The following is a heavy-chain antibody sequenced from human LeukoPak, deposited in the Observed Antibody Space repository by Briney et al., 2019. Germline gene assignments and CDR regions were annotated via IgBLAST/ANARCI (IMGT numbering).Heavy chain of an antibody. CDR2: ICSGGTT. CDR1: GINVSSNY. V-gene: IGHV3-53*01. J-gene: IGHJ6*03. D-gene: IGHD3-22*01. Sequence: PGGSLRLSCAVSGINVSSNYMSWVRQAPGKGLEWVSVICSGGTTYYADSVKGRFTISRDNSKNTLYLQMNGLRAEDTAVYYCARGTRRFYSDSSGFAGDYYYYYMDVWGKGTTVIVSS. CDR3: ARGTRRFYSDSSGFAGDYYYYYMDV.